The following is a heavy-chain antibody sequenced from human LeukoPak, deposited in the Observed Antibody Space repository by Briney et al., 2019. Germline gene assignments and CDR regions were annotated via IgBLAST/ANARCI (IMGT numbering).Heavy chain of an antibody. CDR2: IWYDGSNK. Sequence: GGSLRLSCAASGFTFSSYGMHWVRQAPGKGLEWVAVIWYDGSNKYYADSVKGRFTISRDNSKNTLYLQMNSLRAEDTAVYYCAKDRINMATIFGERYWGQGTLVTVSS. J-gene: IGHJ4*02. CDR1: GFTFSSYG. CDR3: AKDRINMATIFGERY. V-gene: IGHV3-33*06. D-gene: IGHD5-24*01.